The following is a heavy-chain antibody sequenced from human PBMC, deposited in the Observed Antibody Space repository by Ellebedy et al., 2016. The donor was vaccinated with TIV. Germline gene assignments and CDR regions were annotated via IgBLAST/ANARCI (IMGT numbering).Heavy chain of an antibody. J-gene: IGHJ4*02. CDR2: IYHTGGT. Sequence: SETLSLTCGVSGGSISSSNWWSWVRQPPGKGLEWIGEIYHTGGTNYNPSLKSRVTISVDKSKNQFSLKLSSVTAADTAVYYCARGTYSSGWYVGTYYFDYWGQGTLVTVSS. CDR1: GGSISSSNW. V-gene: IGHV4-4*02. CDR3: ARGTYSSGWYVGTYYFDY. D-gene: IGHD6-19*01.